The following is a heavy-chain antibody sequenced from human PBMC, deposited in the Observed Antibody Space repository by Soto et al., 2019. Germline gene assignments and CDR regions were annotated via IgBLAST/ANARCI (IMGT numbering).Heavy chain of an antibody. Sequence: PGGSLRLSCAASGFTVSSYGMHWVRQAPGKGLEWVAVIWYDGSNKYYADSVKGRFTISRDNSKNTLYLQMNSLRAEDTAVYYCASALYCSSTSCPPTGYWGQGTLVTVSS. CDR1: GFTVSSYG. CDR3: ASALYCSSTSCPPTGY. J-gene: IGHJ4*02. D-gene: IGHD2-2*01. CDR2: IWYDGSNK. V-gene: IGHV3-33*01.